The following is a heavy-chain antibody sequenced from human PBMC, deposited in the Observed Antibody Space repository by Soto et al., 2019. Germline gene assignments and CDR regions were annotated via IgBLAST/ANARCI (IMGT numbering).Heavy chain of an antibody. CDR3: ARSSWLHYYGMDV. J-gene: IGHJ6*02. D-gene: IGHD3-22*01. V-gene: IGHV4-59*01. CDR2: IYYSGST. CDR1: GGSISSYY. Sequence: LSLTCTVSGGSISSYYWSWIRQPPGKGLEWIGYIYYSGSTNYNPSLKSRVTISVDTSKNQFSLKLSSVTAADTAVYYCARSSWLHYYGMDVWGQGTTVTVSS.